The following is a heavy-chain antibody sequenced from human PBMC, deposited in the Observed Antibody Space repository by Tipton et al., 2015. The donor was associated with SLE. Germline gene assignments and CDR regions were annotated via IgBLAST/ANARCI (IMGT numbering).Heavy chain of an antibody. J-gene: IGHJ6*02. V-gene: IGHV4-39*07. CDR2: FYSSGTS. D-gene: IGHD1-26*01. CDR3: ARFPGGSYYYYTLDV. CDR1: GGSISSNNYY. Sequence: TLSLTCNVSGGSISSNNYYWGWIRQPPGKGLEWVGSFYSSGTSYYNPSLESRVTISVDTSKNQFSLRLSSVTATDTAVYYCARFPGGSYYYYTLDVCGQGTTVTVSS.